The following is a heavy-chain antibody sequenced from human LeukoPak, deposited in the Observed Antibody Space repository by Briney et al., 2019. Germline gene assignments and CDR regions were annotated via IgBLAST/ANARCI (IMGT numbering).Heavy chain of an antibody. Sequence: SETLSLTCTVSGGSISSYYWSWIRQPPGKGLEWIGYIYYSGSTKYNPSLKSRVTISVDTSKNQFSLKLRFVTAADTAVYYCARALSSGWYRIGGYDAFDIWGQGTMVTVSS. CDR1: GGSISSYY. D-gene: IGHD6-19*01. V-gene: IGHV4-59*01. J-gene: IGHJ3*02. CDR3: ARALSSGWYRIGGYDAFDI. CDR2: IYYSGST.